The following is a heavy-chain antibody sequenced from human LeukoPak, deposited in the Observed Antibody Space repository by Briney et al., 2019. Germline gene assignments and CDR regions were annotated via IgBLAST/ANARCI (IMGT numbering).Heavy chain of an antibody. J-gene: IGHJ4*02. V-gene: IGHV3-7*01. CDR1: GFTFSHFW. D-gene: IGHD2-15*01. Sequence: PGGSLRLSCAASGFTFSHFWMSWVRQAPGKGLVWVAYIKKTGSETYYVDSVKGRFTITRDNTRNSLFLQMYSLRAEDTAVYFCAREDGYCSGGNCYSYFDSWGQGTLVTVSS. CDR2: IKKTGSET. CDR3: AREDGYCSGGNCYSYFDS.